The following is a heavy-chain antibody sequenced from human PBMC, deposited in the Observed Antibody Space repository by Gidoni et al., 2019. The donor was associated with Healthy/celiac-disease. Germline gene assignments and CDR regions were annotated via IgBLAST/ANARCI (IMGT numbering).Heavy chain of an antibody. CDR1: GGSISSGSYY. Sequence: QVQLQESGPGLVKPSQTLSLTCPVSGGSISSGSYYWSWIRQPAGKGLEWIGRIYTSGSTNYNPSLKSRVTISVDTSKNQFSLKLSSVTAADTAVYYCAREAEVTGAVFDYWGQGTLVTVSS. V-gene: IGHV4-61*02. D-gene: IGHD2-15*01. CDR3: AREAEVTGAVFDY. CDR2: IYTSGST. J-gene: IGHJ4*02.